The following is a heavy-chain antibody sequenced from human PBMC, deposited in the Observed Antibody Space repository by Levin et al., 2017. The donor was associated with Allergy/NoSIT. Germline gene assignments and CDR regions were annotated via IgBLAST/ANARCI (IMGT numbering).Heavy chain of an antibody. CDR1: GGSISSNNDY. CDR2: IFYRGST. D-gene: IGHD3-16*01. V-gene: IGHV4-39*01. Sequence: PSETLSLTCSVSGGSISSNNDYWGWIRQPPGGGLEWIGNIFYRGSTYYNPSLQSRVTVSVDPSKNQFSLNLTSVTAADTAVYFCARRPLGGDSFDIWGQGTGVTVSS. J-gene: IGHJ3*02. CDR3: ARRPLGGDSFDI.